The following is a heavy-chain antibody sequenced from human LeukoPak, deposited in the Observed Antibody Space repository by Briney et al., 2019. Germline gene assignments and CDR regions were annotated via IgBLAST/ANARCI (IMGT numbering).Heavy chain of an antibody. J-gene: IGHJ4*02. V-gene: IGHV3-30*02. CDR2: IRYDGSNK. CDR1: GFTFSSYG. Sequence: GGSLRLSCAASGFTFSSYGMHWVRQAPGKGLEWVAFIRYDGSNKYYADSVKGRFTISRDNSKNTLYLQMNSLRAEATAVYYCAKAPHRKYYFDYWGQGTLVTVSS. CDR3: AKAPHRKYYFDY.